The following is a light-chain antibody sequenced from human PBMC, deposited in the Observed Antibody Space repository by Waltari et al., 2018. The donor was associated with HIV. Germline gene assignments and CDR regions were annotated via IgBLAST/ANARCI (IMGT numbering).Light chain of an antibody. CDR1: QSVSSY. CDR2: EAS. V-gene: IGKV3-11*01. Sequence: DIVLTQSPATLSLSPGERATLSCRASQSVSSYLAWYQQKPGQAPRLLIYEASNRATGIPARFSGSGSGTDFTLTISSLEPEDFAVYYCHQYHNWPPFTFGQGTKLEI. CDR3: HQYHNWPPFT. J-gene: IGKJ2*01.